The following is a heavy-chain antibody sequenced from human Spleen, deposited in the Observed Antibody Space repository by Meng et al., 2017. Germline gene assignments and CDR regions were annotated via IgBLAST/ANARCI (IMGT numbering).Heavy chain of an antibody. Sequence: SVKVSCKASGGTFSSYTISWVRQAPGQGLEWMGRIIPILGIANYAQKFQGRVTITADKSTSTAYMELSSLRSEDTAVYYCARDENISLGKLFGDYWGQGTLVTVSS. CDR2: IIPILGIA. CDR3: ARDENISLGKLFGDY. D-gene: IGHD2-21*01. V-gene: IGHV1-69*04. J-gene: IGHJ4*02. CDR1: GGTFSSYT.